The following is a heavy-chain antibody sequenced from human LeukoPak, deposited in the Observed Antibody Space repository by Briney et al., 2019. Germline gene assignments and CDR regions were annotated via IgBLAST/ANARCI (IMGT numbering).Heavy chain of an antibody. J-gene: IGHJ5*02. CDR2: IYYSGST. V-gene: IGHV4-39*01. D-gene: IGHD6-13*01. CDR3: AGSPGIAAAGREEWFDP. CDR1: GGSISSSSYY. Sequence: KSSGTLSLTCTVSGGSISSSSYYWGWIRQPPGKGLEWIGSIYYSGSTYYNPSLKSRVTISVDTSKNQFSLKLSSVTAADTAVYYCAGSPGIAAAGREEWFDPWGQGTLVTVSS.